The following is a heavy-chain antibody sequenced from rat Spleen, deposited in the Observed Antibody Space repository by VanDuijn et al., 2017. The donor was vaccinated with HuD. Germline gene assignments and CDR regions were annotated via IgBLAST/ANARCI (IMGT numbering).Heavy chain of an antibody. CDR2: IWAGGGE. V-gene: IGHV2-15*01. Sequence: QVQLKESGPGLVQPSQTLSLTCTVSGFSLTSYHVSWVRQPPGKSLAWMGTIWAGGGEDYHWTVRSRLSISRDTSKNQVFLKMNSLQTDDTGTYYCTRAFTGVMDAWGQGASVTVSS. D-gene: IGHD4-1*01. CDR1: GFSLTSYH. CDR3: TRAFTGVMDA. J-gene: IGHJ4*01.